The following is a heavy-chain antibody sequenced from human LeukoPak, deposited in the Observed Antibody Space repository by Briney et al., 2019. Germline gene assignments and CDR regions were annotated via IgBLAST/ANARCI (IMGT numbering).Heavy chain of an antibody. CDR2: ISYDGSNK. Sequence: GGSLRLSCAASGFTFSSYAMHWVRQAPGKGLEWVAVISYDGSNKYYADSVKGRFTISRDNSKNTLYLQMDSLRAEDTAVYYCAKRGAEVGTTVAPGDYWGQGTLLTVSS. CDR3: AKRGAEVGTTVAPGDY. V-gene: IGHV3-30*04. D-gene: IGHD1-26*01. J-gene: IGHJ4*02. CDR1: GFTFSSYA.